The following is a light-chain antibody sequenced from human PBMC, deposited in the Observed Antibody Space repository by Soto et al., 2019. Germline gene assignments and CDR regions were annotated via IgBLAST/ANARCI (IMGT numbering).Light chain of an antibody. J-gene: IGLJ3*02. CDR3: QSYDSSLGGVV. Sequence: QSVLTQPPSVSGAPGERVAIYCTGSSSNVGAGYDVHWYQQLPGTAPKLLIYNNNNRPSGVPDRFSGSRSGTSASLAITGLQADDEADYHCQSYDSSLGGVVFGGGTKLTVL. CDR2: NNN. V-gene: IGLV1-40*01. CDR1: SSNVGAGYD.